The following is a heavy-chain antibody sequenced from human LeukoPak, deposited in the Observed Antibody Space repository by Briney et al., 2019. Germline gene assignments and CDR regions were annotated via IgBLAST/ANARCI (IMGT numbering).Heavy chain of an antibody. Sequence: PGGSLRLSCAASGFTLSSYAMSWVRQAPGKGLEWVSAISGSGGSTYYADSVKGRFTISRDNSKNTLYLQMNSLRAEDTAVYYCAKDSDYYGSRGMADYWGQGTLVTVSS. V-gene: IGHV3-23*01. CDR2: ISGSGGST. CDR3: AKDSDYYGSRGMADY. J-gene: IGHJ4*02. D-gene: IGHD3-10*01. CDR1: GFTLSSYA.